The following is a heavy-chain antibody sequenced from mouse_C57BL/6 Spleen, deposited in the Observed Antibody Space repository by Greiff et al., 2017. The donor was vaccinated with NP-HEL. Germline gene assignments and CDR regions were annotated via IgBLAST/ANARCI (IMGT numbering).Heavy chain of an antibody. D-gene: IGHD2-12*01. J-gene: IGHJ2*01. Sequence: QVQLQQSGAELVRPGTSVKVSCKASGYAFTNYLIEWVKQRPGQGLEWIGVINPGSGGTNYNEKFKGKATLTADKSSSTAYMQLRRLTSEDSAVYFCARFDSSPADWGQGTTLTVSS. CDR2: INPGSGGT. CDR3: ARFDSSPAD. CDR1: GYAFTNYL. V-gene: IGHV1-54*01.